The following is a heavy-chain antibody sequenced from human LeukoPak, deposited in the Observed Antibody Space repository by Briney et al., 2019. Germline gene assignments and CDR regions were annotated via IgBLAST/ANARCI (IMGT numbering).Heavy chain of an antibody. J-gene: IGHJ5*02. V-gene: IGHV3-23*01. Sequence: GGSLRLSCAASGFTFKIYAMSWVRLAPGKGLQWVASMCGSAGCTFYADSVEGRFTISRDNSKNTLYLQMNSLRAEDTAIYYCARDRPNYHESDGHYYNRDGDHWGQETLVTVSS. D-gene: IGHD1-14*01. CDR2: MCGSAGCT. CDR3: ARDRPNYHESDGHYYNRDGDH. CDR1: GFTFKIYA.